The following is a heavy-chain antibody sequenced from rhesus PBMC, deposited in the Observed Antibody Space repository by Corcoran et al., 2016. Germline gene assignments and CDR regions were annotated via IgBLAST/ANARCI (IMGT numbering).Heavy chain of an antibody. CDR2: IDSGGST. Sequence: QVQLQESGPGLVKPSETLSLTCAVSGGSISSSSWSWIRQAPGKGRGWIGRIDSGGSTYYNPSLKSRVTLSVDTSKNQFSLKLSSVTAADTAVYYCANSYGSGYKKGDYWGQGVLVTVSS. D-gene: IGHD3-28*01. CDR1: GGSISSSS. V-gene: IGHV4S11*01. J-gene: IGHJ4*01. CDR3: ANSYGSGYKKGDY.